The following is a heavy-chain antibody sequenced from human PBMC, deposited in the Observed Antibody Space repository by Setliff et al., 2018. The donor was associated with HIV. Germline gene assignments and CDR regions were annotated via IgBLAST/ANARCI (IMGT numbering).Heavy chain of an antibody. V-gene: IGHV4-4*09. Sequence: PSETLSLTCAVYGGAFSGYYWTWIRQSPGRGLEWIGHIYTNGYTNYNPSLKSRVTISVDTSRDQFSLQLTSVTAADTAVYYCARDSVAGTGRYFDFWGQGTLVTVSS. CDR2: IYTNGYT. J-gene: IGHJ4*02. D-gene: IGHD6-19*01. CDR1: GGAFSGYY. CDR3: ARDSVAGTGRYFDF.